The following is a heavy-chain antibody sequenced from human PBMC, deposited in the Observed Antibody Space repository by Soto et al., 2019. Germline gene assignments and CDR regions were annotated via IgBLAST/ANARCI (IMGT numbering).Heavy chain of an antibody. J-gene: IGHJ4*02. Sequence: QVQLVESGGGVVQPGRSLRLSCAASGFPFSSYGMHWVREAPGKGLEWVAVISYDGSNKYYADSVKGRFTISRDNSARTVYPQMNRLRPEDTALYYCVGGQYYLGYRGQGNLVTVSP. CDR1: GFPFSSYG. CDR3: VGGQYYLGY. D-gene: IGHD3-10*01. V-gene: IGHV3-30*03. CDR2: ISYDGSNK.